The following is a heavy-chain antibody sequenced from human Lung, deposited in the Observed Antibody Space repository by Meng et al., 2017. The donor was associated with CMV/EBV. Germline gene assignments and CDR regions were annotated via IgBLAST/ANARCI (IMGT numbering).Heavy chain of an antibody. Sequence: GGSXRLXCSASGFTFNRYEMHWVRQAPGKGLEWVSYISGSGATIYYADSVKGRFTISRDNAKNLLYVQMNSLRAEDTALYYCARAGFRNSPTCRSAFDGXGRGXVVTV. J-gene: IGHJ3*01. CDR2: ISGSGATI. V-gene: IGHV3-48*03. CDR1: GFTFNRYE. CDR3: ARAGFRNSPTCRSAFDG. D-gene: IGHD2/OR15-2a*01.